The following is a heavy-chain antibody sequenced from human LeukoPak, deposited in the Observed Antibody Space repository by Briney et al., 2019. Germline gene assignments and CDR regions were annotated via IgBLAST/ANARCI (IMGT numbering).Heavy chain of an antibody. V-gene: IGHV4-59*01. Sequence: SETLSLTCTVSGGSISGYYWTWLRQPPGKGLEWIGYIYYSGSTNYHPSLKSRVTLSVDTSTKQFSLKLSSVTAADTAMYYCARGLLVGNTGYYFDYWGQGTLVTVSS. CDR1: GGSISGYY. D-gene: IGHD1-26*01. CDR3: ARGLLVGNTGYYFDY. CDR2: IYYSGST. J-gene: IGHJ4*02.